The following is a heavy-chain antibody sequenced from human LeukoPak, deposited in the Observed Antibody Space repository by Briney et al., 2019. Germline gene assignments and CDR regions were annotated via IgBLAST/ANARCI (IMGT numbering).Heavy chain of an antibody. D-gene: IGHD6-19*01. CDR3: ARRVYNSGWYIDY. V-gene: IGHV3-30*02. CDR1: GFTFSSYG. J-gene: IGHJ4*02. CDR2: IRYDGSNK. Sequence: PGGSLRLSCAASGFTFSSYGMHWVRQAPCKGLEWVAFIRYDGSNKYYADSVKGRFTISRDNSKNTLYLQMNSLRAEDTAVYYCARRVYNSGWYIDYWGQGTLVTVPS.